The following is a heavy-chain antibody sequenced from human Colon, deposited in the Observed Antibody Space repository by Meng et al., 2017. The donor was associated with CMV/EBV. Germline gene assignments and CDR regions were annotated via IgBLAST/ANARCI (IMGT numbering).Heavy chain of an antibody. V-gene: IGHV3-33*03. CDR3: AKDRGVASRRLDY. Sequence: ASGFNFSGFGMHWVRQAPGKGLEWLAIIWFDGNNEYYADSVKGRFTISRDNSKNMLYLHMKSLRADDTALYYCAKDRGVASRRLDYWGQGTLVTVSS. CDR2: IWFDGNNE. J-gene: IGHJ4*02. CDR1: GFNFSGFG. D-gene: IGHD3-10*01.